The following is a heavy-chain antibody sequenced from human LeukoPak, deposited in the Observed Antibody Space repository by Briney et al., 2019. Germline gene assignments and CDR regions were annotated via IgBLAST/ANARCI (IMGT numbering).Heavy chain of an antibody. J-gene: IGHJ1*01. CDR3: ARTPPYYYDSSGYYYEYFQH. CDR1: GGTFSSYA. Sequence: SVKVSCKASGGTFSSYAISWVRQAPGQGLEWMGGIIPIFGTANYAQKFQGRVTITTDESTSTAYMELSGLRSEDTAVYYCARTPPYYYDSSGYYYEYFQHWGQGTLVTVSS. CDR2: IIPIFGTA. V-gene: IGHV1-69*05. D-gene: IGHD3-22*01.